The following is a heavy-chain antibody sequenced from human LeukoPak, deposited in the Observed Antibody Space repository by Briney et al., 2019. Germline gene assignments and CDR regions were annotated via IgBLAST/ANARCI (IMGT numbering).Heavy chain of an antibody. D-gene: IGHD6-19*01. CDR2: IYHSGST. CDR3: ARGGIAVAALRGYSEFNWFDP. CDR1: GYSISSGYY. Sequence: SETLSLTCTVSGYSISSGYYWGWIRQPPGKGLEWIGSIYHSGSTYYNPSLKSRVTISVDTSKNQFSLKLSSVTAADTAVYYCARGGIAVAALRGYSEFNWFDPWGQGTLVTVSS. V-gene: IGHV4-38-2*02. J-gene: IGHJ5*02.